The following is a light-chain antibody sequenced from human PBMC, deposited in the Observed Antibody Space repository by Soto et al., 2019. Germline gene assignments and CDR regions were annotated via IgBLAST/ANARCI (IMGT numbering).Light chain of an antibody. CDR1: SSDVGGYNY. V-gene: IGLV2-14*01. CDR3: SSYTSSITLVV. J-gene: IGLJ2*01. Sequence: QSALTQPAYVSGSPGQSITISCTGTSSDVGGYNYVSWYQQHPGKAPKLMIYEVSNRPSGVSNRFSGSKSGNTASLTISGLQAEDEADYYCSSYTSSITLVVFGGGTNLTVL. CDR2: EVS.